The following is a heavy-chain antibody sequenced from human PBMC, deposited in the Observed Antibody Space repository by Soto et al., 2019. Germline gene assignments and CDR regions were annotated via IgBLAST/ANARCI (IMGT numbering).Heavy chain of an antibody. CDR2: IYYSGST. CDR1: GGYISNHY. V-gene: IGHV4-59*11. J-gene: IGHJ4*02. CDR3: ASGPDILTGYPFDY. Sequence: PSETLSLTCTVSGGYISNHYWSWIRQPPGKGLEWIGYIYYSGSTNYNPSLKSRVTISVDTSKNQFSLKLSSVTAADTAVYYCASGPDILTGYPFDYWGQGTLVTVSS. D-gene: IGHD3-9*01.